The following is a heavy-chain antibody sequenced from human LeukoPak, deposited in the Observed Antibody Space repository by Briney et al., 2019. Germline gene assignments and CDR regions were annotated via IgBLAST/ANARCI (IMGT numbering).Heavy chain of an antibody. V-gene: IGHV4-59*01. J-gene: IGHJ5*02. CDR2: IYYTGST. CDR3: AGSKDTQYNWYNWFDP. CDR1: GDSISSYY. D-gene: IGHD1-20*01. Sequence: KPSETLSLTCTVSGDSISSYYWSWIRQPPGKGLEWIGYIYYTGSTNYNPSLKSRVTISVDTSKNQFSLKLSSVLAADTAVYYCAGSKDTQYNWYNWFDPWGQGTLVTVSS.